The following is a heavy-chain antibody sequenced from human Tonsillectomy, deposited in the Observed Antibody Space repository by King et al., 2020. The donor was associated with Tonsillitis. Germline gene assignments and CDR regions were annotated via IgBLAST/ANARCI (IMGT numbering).Heavy chain of an antibody. CDR2: IRSSGNSI. D-gene: IGHD1-7*01. CDR3: ARGHRELGGAFDI. CDR1: GFTISDSY. V-gene: IGHV3-11*01. J-gene: IGHJ3*02. Sequence: VQLVESGGGLVKPGGSLRLSCAASGFTISDSYMSWIRQAPGKGLECVSSIRSSGNSIYYADSVKGRFTISRDNAKNSLYLQMNSLRAEDTAIYYCARGHRELGGAFDIWGQGTVVTVSS.